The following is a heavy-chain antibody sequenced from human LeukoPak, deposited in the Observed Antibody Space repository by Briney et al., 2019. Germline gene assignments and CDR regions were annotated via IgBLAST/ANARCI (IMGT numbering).Heavy chain of an antibody. Sequence: ASVKVSCKASGYTFTGYYMHWVRQAPGQGLEWMGRINPNSGGTNYAQKFQGRVTMTRDTSISTAYMELSRLRSDDTAVYYCARSRRIVVVPAAHKRYWFDPWGQGTLVTVSS. CDR3: ARSRRIVVVPAAHKRYWFDP. V-gene: IGHV1-2*06. D-gene: IGHD2-2*01. CDR2: INPNSGGT. CDR1: GYTFTGYY. J-gene: IGHJ5*02.